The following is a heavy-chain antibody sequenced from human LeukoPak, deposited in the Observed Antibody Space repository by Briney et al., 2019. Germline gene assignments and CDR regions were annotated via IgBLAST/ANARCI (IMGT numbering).Heavy chain of an antibody. D-gene: IGHD3-22*01. CDR1: GGSISSYY. Sequence: PSETLSLTCTVSGGSISSYYWSWIRQPPGKGLEWIGYIYYSGSTNYNPSLKSRVTISVHTSKNQFSLKLSSVTAADTAVYYCARGDDSSGYYPFDYWGQGTLVTVSS. J-gene: IGHJ4*02. CDR2: IYYSGST. V-gene: IGHV4-59*12. CDR3: ARGDDSSGYYPFDY.